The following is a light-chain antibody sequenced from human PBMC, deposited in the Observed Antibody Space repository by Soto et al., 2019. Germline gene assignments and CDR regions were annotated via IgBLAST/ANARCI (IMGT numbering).Light chain of an antibody. CDR3: QRYNNWPLT. CDR1: HYVYSN. CDR2: RAS. J-gene: IGKJ4*01. V-gene: IGKV3-15*01. Sequence: MVMTPAAATLSVSPGERATLSCTASHYVYSNVAWFQQRPGQAPRLLIYRASTRATGVPARFSGSRSGTEFTLTINSLQSEDFAVYYCQRYNNWPLTFGGGTKVAI.